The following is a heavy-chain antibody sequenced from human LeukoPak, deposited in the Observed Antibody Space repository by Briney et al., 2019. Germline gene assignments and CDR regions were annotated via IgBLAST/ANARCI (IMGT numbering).Heavy chain of an antibody. V-gene: IGHV3-74*01. CDR3: ARGGDYGDFPDY. Sequence: GGSLRLSCAASGFTFGDYWMHWVRHAPGKGLVWVSRTNTDESRTGYTDSVKGRFTISRDNARNTLYLQMNSLRVEDTAVYYCARGGDYGDFPDYWGQGTLVTVSS. D-gene: IGHD4-17*01. CDR2: TNTDESRT. CDR1: GFTFGDYW. J-gene: IGHJ4*02.